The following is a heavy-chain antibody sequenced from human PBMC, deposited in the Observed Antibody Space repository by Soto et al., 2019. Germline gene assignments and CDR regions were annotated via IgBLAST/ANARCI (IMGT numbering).Heavy chain of an antibody. J-gene: IGHJ5*02. CDR2: LSSSSSTI. V-gene: IGHV3-48*01. CDR1: GFTFSSYS. D-gene: IGHD1-7*01. Sequence: EVQLVESGGGLVQPGGSLRLSCAASGFTFSSYSMNWVRQAPGKGLEWVSYLSSSSSTIYYADSVKGRFTISRDSAKNALYLQMNSLRAEDTAVYYCARVTATGTTGFDPWGQGTLVTVSS. CDR3: ARVTATGTTGFDP.